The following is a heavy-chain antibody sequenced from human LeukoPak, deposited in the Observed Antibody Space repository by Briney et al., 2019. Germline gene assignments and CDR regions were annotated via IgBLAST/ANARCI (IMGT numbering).Heavy chain of an antibody. V-gene: IGHV3-33*01. J-gene: IGHJ4*02. D-gene: IGHD3-22*01. CDR2: FWAHGRSQ. CDR1: GFTLTRHG. Sequence: PGGSLRLSCAASGFTLTRHGMHWVRQAPGKGLEWVAVFWAHGRSQYYADSVKGRFSISRDTSRSTVYLQMNSLRVEDTAVYYCARDDDTSSHYPLFEYWGQGTRVTVSS. CDR3: ARDDDTSSHYPLFEY.